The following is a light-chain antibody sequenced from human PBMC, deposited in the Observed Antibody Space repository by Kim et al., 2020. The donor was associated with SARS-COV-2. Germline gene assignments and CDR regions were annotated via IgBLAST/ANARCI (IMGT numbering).Light chain of an antibody. CDR3: ISHTTTNTWL. CDR1: SNDVGDYKF. J-gene: IGLJ3*02. CDR2: DVT. Sequence: QSALTQPASVSGSPGQSITISCSGASNDVGDYKFVSWYQQHPGKAPKLIIYDVTNRPSGVSNRFSGSKSGNTASLTISGLQAEDEADYYCISHTTTNTWLFGGGTKLTVL. V-gene: IGLV2-14*03.